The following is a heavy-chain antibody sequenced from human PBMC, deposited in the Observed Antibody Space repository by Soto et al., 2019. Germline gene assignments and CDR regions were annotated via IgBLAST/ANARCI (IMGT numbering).Heavy chain of an antibody. J-gene: IGHJ4*02. Sequence: SETLSLTCTVSGYSISIGYYWGWIRKPPGKGLEWIGSIYHSGSTYYNPSLKSRVTISVDTSKNQFSLKLSSVTAADTAVYYCARDRGSSSAVFDYWGQGTLVTVSS. CDR3: ARDRGSSSAVFDY. CDR2: IYHSGST. D-gene: IGHD6-6*01. V-gene: IGHV4-38-2*02. CDR1: GYSISIGYY.